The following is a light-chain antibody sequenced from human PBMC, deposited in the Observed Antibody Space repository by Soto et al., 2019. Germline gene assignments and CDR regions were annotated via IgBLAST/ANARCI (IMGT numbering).Light chain of an antibody. CDR2: DVS. CDR1: SSDVGGYNY. V-gene: IGLV2-14*01. J-gene: IGLJ1*01. CDR3: SSYTSSSPYV. Sequence: QSALTQPASVSGSSGQSITISCTGTSSDVGGYNYVSWYQQHPGKAPKPMIYDVSNRPSGVSNRFSGSKSGNTASLTISGLQAEDEADYYCSSYTSSSPYVFGTGTKVTVL.